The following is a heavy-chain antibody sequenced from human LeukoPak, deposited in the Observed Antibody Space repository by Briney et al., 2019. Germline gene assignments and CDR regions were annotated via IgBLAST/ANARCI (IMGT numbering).Heavy chain of an antibody. Sequence: GGSLRLSCAASGFTFSSYSMNWVRQAPGKGLEWVTSISSSSSYIYYADSVKGRFTISRDNAKNSLYLQMNSLRAEDTAVYYCAKSLRGYFDYWGQGTLVTVSS. V-gene: IGHV3-21*01. CDR1: GFTFSSYS. D-gene: IGHD5/OR15-5a*01. CDR2: ISSSSSYI. CDR3: AKSLRGYFDY. J-gene: IGHJ4*02.